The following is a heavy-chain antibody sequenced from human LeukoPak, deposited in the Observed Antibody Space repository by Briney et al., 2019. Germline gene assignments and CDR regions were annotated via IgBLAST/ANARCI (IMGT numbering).Heavy chain of an antibody. V-gene: IGHV3-23*01. Sequence: GGTLSLTCTASGVSFSNYAMSWGRHPPRKGLLWVSGISGSGGNTYYDDSAKSRFTSSRDNSKNTQNLEMNSLRAEDTAVYYGAKDGAQSWFGELNWFDPWGQGTLVTVSS. CDR2: ISGSGGNT. CDR3: AKDGAQSWFGELNWFDP. CDR1: GVSFSNYA. D-gene: IGHD3-10*01. J-gene: IGHJ5*02.